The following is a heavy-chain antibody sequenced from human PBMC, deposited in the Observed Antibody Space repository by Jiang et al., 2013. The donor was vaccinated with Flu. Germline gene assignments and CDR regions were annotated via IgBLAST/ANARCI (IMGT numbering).Heavy chain of an antibody. Sequence: TCTVSGGSISSYYWNWIRRPPGKGVEWIGYVYDSGSVYYRGSTQYNPSLKSRVTISIDTPKNQFSLKLSSVIAADTAVYYCAREDGGYNLIFDYWGQGTLVTVSS. J-gene: IGHJ4*02. CDR2: VYDSGSVYYRGST. CDR1: GGSISSYY. D-gene: IGHD5-24*01. CDR3: AREDGGYNLIFDY. V-gene: IGHV4-59*01.